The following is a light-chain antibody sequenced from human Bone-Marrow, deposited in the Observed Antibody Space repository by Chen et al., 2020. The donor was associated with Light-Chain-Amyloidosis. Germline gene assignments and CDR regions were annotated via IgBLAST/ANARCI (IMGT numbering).Light chain of an antibody. CDR1: SSNIGNNY. CDR2: DNN. Sequence: QSVLTQPPSVSAAPGQKVTISCSGSSSNIGNNYVSWYQQLPGTAPKLLIYDNNKRPSGIPDRFSGAKYGTSATLGITGLQTGDEADYYCGTWDSSLSAGYVFGTGTKVTVL. J-gene: IGLJ1*01. CDR3: GTWDSSLSAGYV. V-gene: IGLV1-51*01.